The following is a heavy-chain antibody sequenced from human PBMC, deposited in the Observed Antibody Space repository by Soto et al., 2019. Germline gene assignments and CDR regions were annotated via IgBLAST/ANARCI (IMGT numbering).Heavy chain of an antibody. CDR1: GGSFSCYY. V-gene: IGHV4-34*01. Sequence: LETLSLTCAVYGGSFSCYYWSWIRQPPGKGLEWIGEINHSGSTNYNPSLKSRVTISVDTSKNQFSLKLSSVTAADTAVYYCARKRWLQFFDYWGQGTLVTVSS. J-gene: IGHJ4*02. CDR2: INHSGST. D-gene: IGHD5-12*01. CDR3: ARKRWLQFFDY.